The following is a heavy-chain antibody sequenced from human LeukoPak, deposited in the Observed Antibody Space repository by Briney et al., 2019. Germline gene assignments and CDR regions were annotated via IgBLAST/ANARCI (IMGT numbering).Heavy chain of an antibody. Sequence: GRCLRLSCTASGFTFGDYAMSWVRQAPGKGLEWASSISSSSSYIYYADSVKGRFTISRDNAKNSLYLQMNSLRAEDTAVYYCARHDYGDLWGQGTLVTVSS. CDR2: ISSSSSYI. V-gene: IGHV3-21*01. J-gene: IGHJ5*02. CDR3: ARHDYGDL. CDR1: GFTFGDYA. D-gene: IGHD4-17*01.